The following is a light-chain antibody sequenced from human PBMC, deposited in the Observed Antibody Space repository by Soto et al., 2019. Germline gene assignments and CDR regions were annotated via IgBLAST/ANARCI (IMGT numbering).Light chain of an antibody. J-gene: IGLJ2*01. CDR2: DVT. V-gene: IGLV2-14*01. CDR3: SSYSSRSTLE. CDR1: SSDVGAYSY. Sequence: QSALTQPASVSGSPGQSITISCTGTSSDVGAYSYVSWYQQHPGKAPKLLIYDVTNRPSGVSNRFSGSKSGNTASLTISGLQAEDEADYYCSSYSSRSTLELGGGTKLTVL.